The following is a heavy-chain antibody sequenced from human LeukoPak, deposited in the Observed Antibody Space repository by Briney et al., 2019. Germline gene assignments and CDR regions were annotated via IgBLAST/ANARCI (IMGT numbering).Heavy chain of an antibody. J-gene: IGHJ3*02. D-gene: IGHD2/OR15-2a*01. Sequence: GGSLRLSCAASGFTVSSNYMTWVRQAPGKGLEWVSVIYGGGGTYYADSVKGRFTISRDSFKNTLSLQMNSLRVEDTALYYCAKGLSGGHDAFDIWGQGTMVTVSS. CDR2: IYGGGGT. V-gene: IGHV3-66*01. CDR1: GFTVSSNY. CDR3: AKGLSGGHDAFDI.